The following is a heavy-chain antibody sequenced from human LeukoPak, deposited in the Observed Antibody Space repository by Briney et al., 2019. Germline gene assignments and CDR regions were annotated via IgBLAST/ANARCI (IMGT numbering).Heavy chain of an antibody. J-gene: IGHJ4*02. V-gene: IGHV3-48*02. CDR1: GFPLRSYS. D-gene: IGHD3-9*01. CDR2: ISSVTTTI. CDR3: AKDSAYYWFDY. Sequence: GSLRPSCAASGFPLRSYSMNWVRQAPGKGLGGISYISSVTTTIYFPDSVKGRFTISRTRPKNSLYLQMNSLRDEDTAVYYCAKDSAYYWFDYWGQGTLVTVSS.